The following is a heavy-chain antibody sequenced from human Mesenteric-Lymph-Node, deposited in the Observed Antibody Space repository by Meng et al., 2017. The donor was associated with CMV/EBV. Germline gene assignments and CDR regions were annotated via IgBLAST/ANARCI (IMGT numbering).Heavy chain of an antibody. J-gene: IGHJ4*02. CDR2: VSHTGST. D-gene: IGHD2-21*01. V-gene: IGHV4-39*07. CDR1: GGSISFSSYY. CDR3: ARSPGFYSLDY. Sequence: CTVSGGSISFSSYYWGWIRQPPGKGLEWIGEVSHTGSTLYTPSLKSRVTISVDKAKNRFSLRLTSVTAADTGVYFCARSPGFYSLDYWGLGTLVTVSS.